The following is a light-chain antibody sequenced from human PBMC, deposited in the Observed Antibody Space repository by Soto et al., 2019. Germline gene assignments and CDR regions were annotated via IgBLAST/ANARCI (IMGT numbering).Light chain of an antibody. Sequence: QSVLTHPPSSSGTPGQRALISCSGSSSNIGGTNYAYWYQQLPGAAPKLLMHSNNLRPSGVPERISGSKSGTSASLAISGLRSEDEAVYYCASWDDRLGAVIFGGGTKVTAL. CDR2: SNN. V-gene: IGLV1-47*02. CDR1: SSNIGGTNY. CDR3: ASWDDRLGAVI. J-gene: IGLJ2*01.